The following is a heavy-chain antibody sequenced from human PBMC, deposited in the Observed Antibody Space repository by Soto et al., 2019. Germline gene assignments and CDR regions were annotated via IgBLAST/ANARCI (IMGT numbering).Heavy chain of an antibody. D-gene: IGHD3-22*01. CDR1: GGSISSGDYY. V-gene: IGHV4-30-4*01. CDR3: ARVDYYDSSGVDY. J-gene: IGHJ4*02. Sequence: SETLSLTCTVSGGSISSGDYYWSWIRQPPGKGLEWIGYIYYSGSTYYNPSLKSRVTISVDTSKNQFSLKLSSVTAADTAVYYCARVDYYDSSGVDYWGQGTLVTVSS. CDR2: IYYSGST.